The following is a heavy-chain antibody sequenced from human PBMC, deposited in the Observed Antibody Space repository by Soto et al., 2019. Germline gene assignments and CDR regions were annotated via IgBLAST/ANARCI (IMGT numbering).Heavy chain of an antibody. CDR2: ISYDGSNK. CDR1: GFTFSSYG. Sequence: QVQLVESGGGVVQPGRSLRLSCAASGFTFSSYGMHWVRQAPGKGLEWVAVISYDGSNKYCADSVKGRFTISRDNSKNTLYLQMNSLRAEDTAVYYCAKAMVVVTAISGGCGFDKWGQGTLVTVSS. J-gene: IGHJ3*02. CDR3: AKAMVVVTAISGGCGFDK. D-gene: IGHD2-21*02. V-gene: IGHV3-30*18.